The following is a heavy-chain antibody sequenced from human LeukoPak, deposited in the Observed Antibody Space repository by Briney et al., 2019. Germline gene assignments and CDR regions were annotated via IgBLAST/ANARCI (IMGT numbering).Heavy chain of an antibody. CDR1: GGTFSSYA. V-gene: IGHV1-69*05. J-gene: IGHJ4*02. Sequence: GASVKVSCKASGGTFSSYAISWVRQAPGQGLEWMGGIIPIFGTANYAQKFQGRVTITTDESTSTAYMELSSLRSEDTAVYYCASSGGYCSSTSCYSDYWGQGTLSPSPQ. CDR3: ASSGGYCSSTSCYSDY. D-gene: IGHD2-2*01. CDR2: IIPIFGTA.